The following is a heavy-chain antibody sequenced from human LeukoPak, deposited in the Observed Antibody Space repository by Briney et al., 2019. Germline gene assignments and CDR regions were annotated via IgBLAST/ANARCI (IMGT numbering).Heavy chain of an antibody. CDR2: IYHSGST. Sequence: SQTLSLTCTVSGGSISSGGYYWSWIRQPPGKGLEWIGYIYHSGSTYYNPSLKSRVTISVDTSKSQFSLKLSSVTAADTAVYYCASEYLNYYDSSGYPPPNFDYWGQGTLVTVSS. CDR1: GGSISSGGYY. CDR3: ASEYLNYYDSSGYPPPNFDY. D-gene: IGHD3-22*01. J-gene: IGHJ4*02. V-gene: IGHV4-30-2*01.